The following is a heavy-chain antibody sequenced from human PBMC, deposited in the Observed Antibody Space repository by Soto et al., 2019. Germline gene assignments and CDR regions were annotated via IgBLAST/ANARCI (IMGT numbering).Heavy chain of an antibody. Sequence: QVHLVQSGAEVKRPGASVKVSCKASGYTFSSNGISWVRQAPGQGLEWMGWISTNSGNTKYAQKAQGRVTMTTETSTATAYMELRSLRSDDTAVYYCARDRDHGLDNWGQGTLVTVSS. V-gene: IGHV1-18*01. CDR1: GYTFSSNG. CDR2: ISTNSGNT. CDR3: ARDRDHGLDN. D-gene: IGHD4-17*01. J-gene: IGHJ4*02.